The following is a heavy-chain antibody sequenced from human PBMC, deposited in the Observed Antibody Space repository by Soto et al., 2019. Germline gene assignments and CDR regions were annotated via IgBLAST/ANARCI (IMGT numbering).Heavy chain of an antibody. V-gene: IGHV4-59*08. J-gene: IGHJ4*02. Sequence: PSETLSLTCTVSGASISSSYWSWMRQSPGKGLEWIAFFDSRGNTNYNPSLESRVTISVDTSKNQFSLKLSSVTAADTAVYYCARLGGSYAVPHFDYWGQGTLVTVSS. CDR2: FDSRGNT. CDR1: GASISSSY. CDR3: ARLGGSYAVPHFDY. D-gene: IGHD1-26*01.